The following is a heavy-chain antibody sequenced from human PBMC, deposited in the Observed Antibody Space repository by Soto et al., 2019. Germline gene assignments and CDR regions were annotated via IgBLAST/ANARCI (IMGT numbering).Heavy chain of an antibody. J-gene: IGHJ4*02. CDR3: AKETNAYEINF. V-gene: IGHV3-30-3*01. D-gene: IGHD3-9*01. CDR2: ISYDGNTQ. CDR1: GFIFSGYA. Sequence: QVQLVESGGGVVQPGRSLRLSCAASGFIFSGYAMHWVRQAPGKGLEWVAVISYDGNTQYYADSVKGRFTVSRDNSNNMLYVQMNNLRDEDTAMYYCAKETNAYEINFCGQGTLVTVSS.